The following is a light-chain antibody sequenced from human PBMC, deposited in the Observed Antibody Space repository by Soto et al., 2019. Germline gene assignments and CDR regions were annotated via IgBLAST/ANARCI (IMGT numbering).Light chain of an antibody. CDR3: QQYGRSPRT. CDR1: QSVTSDY. J-gene: IGKJ1*01. CDR2: GAS. Sequence: EIVLTQSPGTLSLSPGERATLSCRASQSVTSDYLAWYQQKPGQAPSLRIYGASSRPTGIPDRFSGSGSGTDFTLTISRLEPEDFAMYYCQQYGRSPRTFGQGTKVEVK. V-gene: IGKV3-20*01.